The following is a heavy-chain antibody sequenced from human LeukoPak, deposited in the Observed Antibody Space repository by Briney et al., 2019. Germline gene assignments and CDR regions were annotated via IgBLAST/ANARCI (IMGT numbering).Heavy chain of an antibody. J-gene: IGHJ4*02. CDR2: ISSSGTPK. CDR1: GFIFSDYY. CDR3: VRDDGHHWFDF. Sequence: GSLRLSRGAPGFIFSDYYMSLIRQAPGKGLEWISYISSSGTPKYYADSVKGRFTISRDNAKKSLFLQMNSLRDEDTAVYYCVRDDGHHWFDFWGQGTLVTVSS. V-gene: IGHV3-11*01. D-gene: IGHD1-1*01.